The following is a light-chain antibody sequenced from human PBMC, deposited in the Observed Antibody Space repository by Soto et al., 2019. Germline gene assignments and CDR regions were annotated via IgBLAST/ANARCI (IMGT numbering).Light chain of an antibody. CDR3: SSYRASSTTHYV. CDR2: DVS. V-gene: IGLV2-14*03. J-gene: IGLJ1*01. Sequence: QSALTQPASLSGSPGQSITISCTGTSSDVGGYNYVSWYQQHPGKAPKLMIYDVSNRPSGVSNRFSGSKSGNTASLTISGLQAEDEADYCCSSYRASSTTHYVFGTGTKVTVL. CDR1: SSDVGGYNY.